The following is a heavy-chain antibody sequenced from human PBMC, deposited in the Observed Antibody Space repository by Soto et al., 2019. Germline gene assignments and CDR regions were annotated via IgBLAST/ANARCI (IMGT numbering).Heavy chain of an antibody. Sequence: GGSLRLSCAASGFTFSSYAMHWVRQAPGKGLEWVAVISYDGSNEYYADSVKGRFTISRDNSKNTLYLQMNSLRAEDTAVYYCARDVGIATLDYWGQGTLVTVSS. CDR1: GFTFSSYA. D-gene: IGHD6-13*01. V-gene: IGHV3-30-3*01. J-gene: IGHJ4*02. CDR2: ISYDGSNE. CDR3: ARDVGIATLDY.